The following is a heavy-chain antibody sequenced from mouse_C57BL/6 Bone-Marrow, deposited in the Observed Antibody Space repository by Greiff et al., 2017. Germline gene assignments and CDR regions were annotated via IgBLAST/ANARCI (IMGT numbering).Heavy chain of an antibody. J-gene: IGHJ3*01. CDR3: STDVYYVWFAF. CDR1: GYTFTSYW. V-gene: IGHV1-69*01. Sequence: QVQLQQPGAELVMPGASVKLSCKASGYTFTSYWMHWVKQRPGQGLEWIGEIDPSDSYTNYNQKFKGKSTLTVDKSSSTAYIQLSSLTSGDSAVYYCSTDVYYVWFAFWGQGTLVTVSA. CDR2: IDPSDSYT. D-gene: IGHD2-3*01.